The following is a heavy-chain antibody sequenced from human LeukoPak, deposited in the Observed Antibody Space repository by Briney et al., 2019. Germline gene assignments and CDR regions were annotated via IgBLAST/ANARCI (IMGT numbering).Heavy chain of an antibody. CDR2: ISYDGSNK. Sequence: GGSLRLSCAASGFTFSSYAMHWVRQPPGKGLEWVAVISYDGSNKYYADSVKGRFTISRDNAKNSLYLQMNSLRAEDTAVYYCARALLGQQLAYYYYYMDVWGKGTTVTVSS. D-gene: IGHD6-13*01. CDR3: ARALLGQQLAYYYYYMDV. CDR1: GFTFSSYA. V-gene: IGHV3-30*04. J-gene: IGHJ6*03.